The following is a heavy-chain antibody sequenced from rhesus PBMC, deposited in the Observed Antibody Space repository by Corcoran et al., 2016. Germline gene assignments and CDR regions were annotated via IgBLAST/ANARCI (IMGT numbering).Heavy chain of an antibody. Sequence: QVKLQQWGEGLVKPSETLSLTCAVYGGSISGYYYWSWIRQAPGKGLEWIGNIDGNSASTNYNPSLKNRVTISKDTSKNQFSLNLSSVTAADTAVYYCARWKRYSGSYYPDYWGQGVLVTVSS. J-gene: IGHJ4*01. CDR3: ARWKRYSGSYYPDY. D-gene: IGHD3-16*01. CDR1: GGSISGYYY. V-gene: IGHV4-73*01. CDR2: IDGNSAST.